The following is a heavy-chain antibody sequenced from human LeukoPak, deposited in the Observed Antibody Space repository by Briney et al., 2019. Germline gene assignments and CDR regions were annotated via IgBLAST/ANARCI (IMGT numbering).Heavy chain of an antibody. CDR3: AKIVRGVIIILRPYYFDY. V-gene: IGHV3-23*01. Sequence: PGGSLRLSCAASGFTFSSYAMSWVRQAPGKGLEWVSAISGSGGSTYYADSVKGRFTISRDNSKNTLYLQMNSLRAEDTAVYYCAKIVRGVIIILRPYYFDYWGQGTLVTVSS. D-gene: IGHD3-10*01. CDR1: GFTFSSYA. CDR2: ISGSGGST. J-gene: IGHJ4*02.